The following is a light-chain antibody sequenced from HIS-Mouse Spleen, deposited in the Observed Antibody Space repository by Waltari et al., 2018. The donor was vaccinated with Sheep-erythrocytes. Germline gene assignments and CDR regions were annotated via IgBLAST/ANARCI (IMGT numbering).Light chain of an antibody. CDR3: SSYTSSSTQV. V-gene: IGLV2-14*01. Sequence: QSALTQPASVSGSPGPSITISCTGTSSDVGGYNHVPWYQQHPGKSPKLMIYEVSNRPAGVSNRFSGSKSGNTASLTISGLQAEDEADYYCSSYTSSSTQVFGGGTKLTVL. J-gene: IGLJ2*01. CDR1: SSDVGGYNH. CDR2: EVS.